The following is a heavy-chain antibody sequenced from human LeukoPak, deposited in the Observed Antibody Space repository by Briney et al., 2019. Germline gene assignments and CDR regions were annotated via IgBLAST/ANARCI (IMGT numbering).Heavy chain of an antibody. CDR3: ARGNWNFDY. V-gene: IGHV3-33*01. Sequence: GGSLRLSCAASGFTISTCGMHWVRQAPGKGLEWVAVIRFDGNKYYADSVEGRFTISRDTSRNTLDLQMNSLRAEDTAVYYCARGNWNFDYWGQGTLVTVSS. J-gene: IGHJ4*02. CDR1: GFTISTCG. D-gene: IGHD1-1*01. CDR2: IRFDGNK.